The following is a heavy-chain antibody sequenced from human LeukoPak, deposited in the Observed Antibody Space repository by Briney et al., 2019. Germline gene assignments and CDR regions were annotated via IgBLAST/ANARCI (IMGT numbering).Heavy chain of an antibody. V-gene: IGHV3-49*04. J-gene: IGHJ5*02. Sequence: SGGSLRLSCTASGFTFGDYAMSWVRQAPGKGLEWVGFIRSKAYGGTAEYAAPVKGRFTISRDDSKSIAYLQMNSLKTEDTAVYYCTRGIAAIAWFDPWGQGTLVTVSS. CDR2: IRSKAYGGTA. CDR1: GFTFGDYA. CDR3: TRGIAAIAWFDP. D-gene: IGHD2-2*02.